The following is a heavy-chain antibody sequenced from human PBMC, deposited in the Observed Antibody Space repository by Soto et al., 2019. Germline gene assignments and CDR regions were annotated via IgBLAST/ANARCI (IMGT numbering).Heavy chain of an antibody. CDR2: IYSGGST. CDR3: AREYSSGWYDAFDI. J-gene: IGHJ3*02. Sequence: EVQLVESGGGLVQPGGSLRLSCAASGFTVSSNYMSWVRQAPGKGLEWVSVIYSGGSTYYADSVKGRFTISRHNPKNTLYLQMNSLRAEDTAVYYCAREYSSGWYDAFDIWGQGTMVTVSS. D-gene: IGHD6-19*01. V-gene: IGHV3-53*04. CDR1: GFTVSSNY.